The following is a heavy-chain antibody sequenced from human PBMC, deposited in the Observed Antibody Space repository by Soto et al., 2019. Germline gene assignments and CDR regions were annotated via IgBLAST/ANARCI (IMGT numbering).Heavy chain of an antibody. Sequence: QLQLQESGPGLVKSSETLSLTCTVSGDSINTRGYYWGWIRQPPGKGLEWIGSIYYSGSTYYNPSLKSRISLSVDTSRNQFSLRLNSATAADTAVYYCVRRGSGTQHWDYWGQGALVTVSS. CDR1: GDSINTRGYY. J-gene: IGHJ4*02. CDR2: IYYSGST. D-gene: IGHD6-19*01. CDR3: VRRGSGTQHWDY. V-gene: IGHV4-39*01.